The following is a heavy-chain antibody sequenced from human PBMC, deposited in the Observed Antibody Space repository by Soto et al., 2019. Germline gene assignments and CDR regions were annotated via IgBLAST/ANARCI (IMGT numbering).Heavy chain of an antibody. CDR3: AKDKGGYYYYYGMDV. CDR2: MSFDGTNK. Sequence: PGGSLRLSCAASGFTFSKYGVHWVRQAPGKGLEWVAAMSFDGTNKDYADSVKGRFTNSRDNSKNPLFLQMNSLRAEDTFLYYCAKDKGGYYYYYGMDVWGQGTTVTVSS. D-gene: IGHD3-16*01. V-gene: IGHV3-30*18. J-gene: IGHJ6*02. CDR1: GFTFSKYG.